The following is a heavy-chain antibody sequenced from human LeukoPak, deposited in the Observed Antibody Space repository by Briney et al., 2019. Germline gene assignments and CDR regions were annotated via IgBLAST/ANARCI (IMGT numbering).Heavy chain of an antibody. D-gene: IGHD3-3*01. V-gene: IGHV4-39*07. CDR3: ARAPNYDFWSGYLDY. J-gene: IGHJ4*02. CDR2: IYYSGST. CDR1: GGSISSSSYY. Sequence: PSETLSLTCTVSGGSISSSSYYWGWIRQPPGKGLEWIGSIYYSGSTYYNPSLKSRVTISVDTSKNQFSLKLSSVTAADTAVYYCARAPNYDFWSGYLDYWGQGTLVTVSS.